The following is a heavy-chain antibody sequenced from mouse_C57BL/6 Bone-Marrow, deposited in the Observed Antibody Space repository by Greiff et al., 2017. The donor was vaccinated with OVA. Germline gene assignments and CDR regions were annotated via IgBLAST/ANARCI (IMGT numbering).Heavy chain of an antibody. Sequence: EVKLMESGGDLVKPGGSLKLSCAASGFTFSSYGMSWVRQTPDKRLEWVATISSGGSYTYYPDSVKGRFTISRDNAKNTLYLQMSSLKSEDTAMYYCARQGSITTVVANYFDYWGQGTTLTVSS. CDR3: ARQGSITTVVANYFDY. CDR2: ISSGGSYT. D-gene: IGHD1-1*01. V-gene: IGHV5-6*01. CDR1: GFTFSSYG. J-gene: IGHJ2*01.